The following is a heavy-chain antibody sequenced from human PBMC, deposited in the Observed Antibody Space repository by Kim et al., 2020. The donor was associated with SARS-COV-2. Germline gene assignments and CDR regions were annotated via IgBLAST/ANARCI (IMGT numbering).Heavy chain of an antibody. CDR1: GLTFSSYA. J-gene: IGHJ4*02. V-gene: IGHV3-23*01. D-gene: IGHD3-9*01. Sequence: GGSLRLSCAASGLTFSSYAMSWVRQAPGKGLEWVAGISGRGGSTYYADSVKGRFTISRANSKNTLYLQMKSLSADDTAVYYCAKAAKWGVYDFLTCYYRPFYYWGQGTLVTVSS. CDR3: AKAAKWGVYDFLTCYYRPFYY. CDR2: ISGRGGST.